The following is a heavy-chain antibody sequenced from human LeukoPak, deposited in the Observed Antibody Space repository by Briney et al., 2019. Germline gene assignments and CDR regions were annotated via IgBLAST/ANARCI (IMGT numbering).Heavy chain of an antibody. J-gene: IGHJ4*02. CDR2: ISSSGNTI. CDR1: GFTFSDYY. Sequence: PGGSLRLSCAASGFTFSDYYMNWIRQAPGKGLEWISYISSSGNTIYYADSVKGRFTISRDNAKNSLYLQMNSLRAEDTAVYYCASGLNTVTVPFDYWGQGTLVTVSS. D-gene: IGHD4-17*01. CDR3: ASGLNTVTVPFDY. V-gene: IGHV3-11*01.